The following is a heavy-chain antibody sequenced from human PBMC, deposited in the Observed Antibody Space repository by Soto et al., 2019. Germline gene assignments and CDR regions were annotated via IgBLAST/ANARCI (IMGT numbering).Heavy chain of an antibody. Sequence: GASVKVSCKASGYTFTSYGISWVRQAPGQGLEWMGWISAYNGNTNYAQKLQGRVTMTTDTSTSTAYMELRSLRSDDTAVYYCARVDIGFYYYYGMDVWGQGTTVTVSS. CDR1: GYTFTSYG. CDR2: ISAYNGNT. CDR3: ARVDIGFYYYYGMDV. J-gene: IGHJ6*02. D-gene: IGHD2-15*01. V-gene: IGHV1-18*01.